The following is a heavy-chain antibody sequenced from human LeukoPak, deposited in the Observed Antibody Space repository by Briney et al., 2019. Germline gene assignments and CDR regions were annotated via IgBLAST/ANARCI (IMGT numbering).Heavy chain of an antibody. D-gene: IGHD3-22*01. Sequence: SETLSLTCTVSGGSINSGTYYWSWIRQPAGKGLEWIGSIYYSGSTYYNPSLKSRVTISVDTSKNQFSLKLSSVTAADTAVYYCARFDMGITMIVVESWGQGTLVTVSS. J-gene: IGHJ4*02. CDR3: ARFDMGITMIVVES. CDR1: GGSINSGTYY. CDR2: IYYSGST. V-gene: IGHV4-39*07.